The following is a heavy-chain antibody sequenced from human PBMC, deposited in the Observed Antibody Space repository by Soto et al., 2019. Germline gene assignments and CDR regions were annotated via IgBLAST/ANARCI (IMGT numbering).Heavy chain of an antibody. Sequence: LSLTCAVSGGSISGGGFSWSWIRQPPGKGLEWIGYILHTGGTQYNPSLKSRVSMSVDKSKNQFSLHLTSVAAADTAVYYCARLQFGEGFDYWGQGALVTVSS. J-gene: IGHJ4*02. CDR3: ARLQFGEGFDY. CDR2: ILHTGGT. V-gene: IGHV4-30-2*01. D-gene: IGHD3-10*01. CDR1: GGSISGGGFS.